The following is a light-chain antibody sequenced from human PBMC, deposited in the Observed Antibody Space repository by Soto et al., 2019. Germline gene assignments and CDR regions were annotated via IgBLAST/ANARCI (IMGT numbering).Light chain of an antibody. CDR3: SSYTSCSTLL. Sequence: QSVLTQPASVSGSPGQSITISCTGTSSDVGGYNYVSWYQQHPGKAPKLMIYEVSNRPSGVSNRFSGSKSGNTASLTISGLQAEDESDYYCSSYTSCSTLLFGGGTKLTVL. CDR1: SSDVGGYNY. CDR2: EVS. J-gene: IGLJ2*01. V-gene: IGLV2-14*01.